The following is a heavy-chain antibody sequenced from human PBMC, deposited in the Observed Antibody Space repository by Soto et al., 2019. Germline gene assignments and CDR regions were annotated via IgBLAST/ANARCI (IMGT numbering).Heavy chain of an antibody. CDR3: AKSATVPAAIAY. D-gene: IGHD2-2*02. CDR1: GNTVHNYA. Sequence: ASVKVCCKACGNTVHNYAIHWVRQAPGQRLEWMGWINGGNGNTNYSEHFQGRVTITRDTSASTAYMELSSLRSEDTAVYYCAKSATVPAAIAYWGQGTLVTVS. V-gene: IGHV1-3*01. J-gene: IGHJ4*02. CDR2: INGGNGNT.